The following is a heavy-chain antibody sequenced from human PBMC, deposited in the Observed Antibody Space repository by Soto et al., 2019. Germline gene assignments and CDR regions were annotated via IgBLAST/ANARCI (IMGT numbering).Heavy chain of an antibody. CDR1: GGTFTNYA. J-gene: IGHJ6*02. CDR2: IIPVLGAA. V-gene: IGHV1-69*11. CDR3: ARVEAGAYYQVYYGMDV. D-gene: IGHD3-22*01. Sequence: QVQLVQSGAEVKKPGSSVKVSCKASGGTFTNYAISWVRQAPGQGLECMGGIIPVLGAANYAQNFQGRVTITADESTGTVYLVLGSLRSEDTAVYYCARVEAGAYYQVYYGMDVWGQGTTVTVSS.